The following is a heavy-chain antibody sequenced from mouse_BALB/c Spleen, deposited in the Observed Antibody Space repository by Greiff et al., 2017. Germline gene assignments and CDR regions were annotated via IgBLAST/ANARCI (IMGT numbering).Heavy chain of an antibody. CDR1: GYSITSGYY. D-gene: IGHD1-1*01. J-gene: IGHJ3*01. Sequence: EVKLMESGPGLVKPSQSLSLTCSVTGYSITSGYYWNWIRQFPGNKLEWMGYISYDGSNNYNPSLKNRISITRDTSKNQFFLKLNSVTTEDTATYYCAREDSITTVVARGFAYWGQGTLVTVSA. CDR2: ISYDGSN. CDR3: AREDSITTVVARGFAY. V-gene: IGHV3-6*02.